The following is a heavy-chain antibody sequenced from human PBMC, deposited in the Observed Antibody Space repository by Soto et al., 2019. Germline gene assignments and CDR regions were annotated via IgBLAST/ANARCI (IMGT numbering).Heavy chain of an antibody. CDR1: GYTFTSYG. J-gene: IGHJ6*02. Sequence: ASVKVSCKASGYTFTSYGISWVRQAPGQGLEWMGWISAYNGNTNYAQKLQGRVTMTTDTSTSTAYMELRSLRSDDTAVYYCARVFLDGDYEEGSGYYYGMDVWGQGTTVTVSS. D-gene: IGHD4-17*01. CDR2: ISAYNGNT. CDR3: ARVFLDGDYEEGSGYYYGMDV. V-gene: IGHV1-18*01.